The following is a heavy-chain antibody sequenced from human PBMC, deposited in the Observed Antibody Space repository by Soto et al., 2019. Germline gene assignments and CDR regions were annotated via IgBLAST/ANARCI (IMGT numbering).Heavy chain of an antibody. J-gene: IGHJ5*02. CDR3: ARGALRLQNWFDP. V-gene: IGHV4-59*01. CDR2: IYYSGST. D-gene: IGHD4-4*01. CDR1: GGSISSYY. Sequence: TLSLTCTVTGGSISSYYWSWIRQPPGKGLEWIGYIYYSGSTNYNPSLKSRVTISVDTSKNQFSLKLSSVTAADTAVYYCARGALRLQNWFDPWGQGTLVTVSS.